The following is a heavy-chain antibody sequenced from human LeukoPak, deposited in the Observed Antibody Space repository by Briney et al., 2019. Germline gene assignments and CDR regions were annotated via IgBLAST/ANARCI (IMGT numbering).Heavy chain of an antibody. CDR3: ARLYYYDNSGNYYSAFDF. V-gene: IGHV5-51*01. J-gene: IGHJ3*01. D-gene: IGHD3-22*01. CDR1: GYIFSNYW. Sequence: GESLKISCKGSGYIFSNYWIGWARQMPGRGLEWMGIIYPGDSGTRYSPSFQGQVTISADKSITTAYLQWSSLQASDTAMYYCARLYYYDNSGNYYSAFDFWGQGTMITVSS. CDR2: IYPGDSGT.